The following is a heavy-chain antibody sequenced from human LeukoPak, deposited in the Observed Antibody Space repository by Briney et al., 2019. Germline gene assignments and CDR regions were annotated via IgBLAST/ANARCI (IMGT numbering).Heavy chain of an antibody. CDR2: IYYSGST. V-gene: IGHV4-39*02. Sequence: SETLSLTCTVSGGSISSSSYYWGWIRQPPGKGLEWIGSIYYSGSTYYNPSLKSRVTISVDTSKNQFSLKLSSVTAADTAVYYCARESYSSSWYHKVAFDYWGQGTLVTVSS. CDR1: GGSISSSSYY. D-gene: IGHD6-13*01. J-gene: IGHJ4*02. CDR3: ARESYSSSWYHKVAFDY.